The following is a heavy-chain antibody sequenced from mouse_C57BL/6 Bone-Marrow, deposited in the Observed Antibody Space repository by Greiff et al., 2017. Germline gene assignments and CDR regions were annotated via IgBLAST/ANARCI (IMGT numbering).Heavy chain of an antibody. V-gene: IGHV1-15*01. Sequence: VQLQQSGAELVRPGASVTMSCKASGYTFTDYEMHWVKQTPVHGLEWIGAIDPETGGTAYNQKFKGKAILTADTSSSTAYIELRGLTSEESAVSYVTPFGWFSYWGQGTLVTVSA. D-gene: IGHD3-1*01. CDR2: IDPETGGT. J-gene: IGHJ3*01. CDR1: GYTFTDYE. CDR3: TPFGWFSY.